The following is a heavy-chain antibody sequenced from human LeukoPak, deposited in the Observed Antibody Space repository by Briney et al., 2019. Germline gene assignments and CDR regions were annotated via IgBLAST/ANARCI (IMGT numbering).Heavy chain of an antibody. J-gene: IGHJ3*02. V-gene: IGHV4-59*01. Sequence: PPETLSLTCAVYGGSFSGYYWSWIRQPPGKGLEWIGYIYYSGSTNYNPSLKSRVTISVDTSKNQFSLKLSSVTAADTAVYYCARDKYYYDSSGYHDAFDIWGQGTMVTVSS. CDR2: IYYSGST. D-gene: IGHD3-22*01. CDR1: GGSFSGYY. CDR3: ARDKYYYDSSGYHDAFDI.